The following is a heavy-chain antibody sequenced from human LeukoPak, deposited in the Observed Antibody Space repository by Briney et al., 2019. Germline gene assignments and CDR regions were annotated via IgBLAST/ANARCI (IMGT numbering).Heavy chain of an antibody. V-gene: IGHV3-23*01. CDR3: AKQSSGKIRNYYYYMDV. Sequence: PGGSLRLSCAASGFTFSSYAMSWVRQAPGKGLEWVSAISGSGGSTYYADSVKGRFTISRDNSKNTLYLQMNSLRAEDTAVYYCAKQSSGKIRNYYYYMDVWGKGTTVTISS. D-gene: IGHD6-19*01. J-gene: IGHJ6*03. CDR2: ISGSGGST. CDR1: GFTFSSYA.